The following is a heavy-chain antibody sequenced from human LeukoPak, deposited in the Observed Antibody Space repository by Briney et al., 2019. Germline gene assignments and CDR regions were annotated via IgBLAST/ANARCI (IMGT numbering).Heavy chain of an antibody. V-gene: IGHV4-4*07. J-gene: IGHJ5*02. Sequence: SETLSLTCTVSGGSINTYYWSWIRQPAGKGLEWIGRIYSTGITTYNPSLKGRVTMSVDTSKNQFSLKLSSVTAADTAVYYCARPQSGPGWFDPWGQGILVTVSS. CDR1: GGSINTYY. CDR3: ARPQSGPGWFDP. CDR2: IYSTGIT.